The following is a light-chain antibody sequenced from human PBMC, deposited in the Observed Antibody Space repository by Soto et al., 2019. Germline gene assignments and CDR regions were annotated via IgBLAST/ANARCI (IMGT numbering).Light chain of an antibody. CDR1: QSVSSN. V-gene: IGKV3-20*01. CDR3: QQHGTSPIT. J-gene: IGKJ5*01. CDR2: GAS. Sequence: EIVMTQSPATLSVSPGERVTLSCRASQSVSSNLAWYQQKPGQTPRLLVYGASSRATGISDRFSGSGSGTDFTLTISRLEPEDFAVYYCQQHGTSPITFGQGTRLEIK.